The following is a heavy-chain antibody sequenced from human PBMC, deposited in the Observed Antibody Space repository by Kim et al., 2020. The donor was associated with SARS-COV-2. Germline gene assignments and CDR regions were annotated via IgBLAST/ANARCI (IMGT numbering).Heavy chain of an antibody. CDR3: ARLGPVTANYYYGMYV. D-gene: IGHD2-21*02. CDR2: IYTGATT. V-gene: IGHV3-53*01. J-gene: IGHJ6*02. Sequence: GGSLRLSCAPSGFIVSNTYLSWVRQAPGKGLEWVSVIYTGATTYYADSVKGRFTISRDNSRNTVYLQMNSLRADDTAVYYCARLGPVTANYYYGMYVWG. CDR1: GFIVSNTY.